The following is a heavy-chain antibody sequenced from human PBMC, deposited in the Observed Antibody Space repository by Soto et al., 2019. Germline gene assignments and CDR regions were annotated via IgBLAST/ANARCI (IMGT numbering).Heavy chain of an antibody. Sequence: QVQLQESGPGLVKPSQTLSLTCTVSGGSISSGGYYWSWIRQHPGKGLEWIGYIYYSGSTYYNPSLKSRVTKSVDTSKNQFSLTLSSVTAAVTAVYYCARGGRLLLWSREWTPEYFQHWGQGTLVTVSS. CDR2: IYYSGST. V-gene: IGHV4-31*03. D-gene: IGHD3-10*01. CDR3: ARGGRLLLWSREWTPEYFQH. J-gene: IGHJ1*01. CDR1: GGSISSGGYY.